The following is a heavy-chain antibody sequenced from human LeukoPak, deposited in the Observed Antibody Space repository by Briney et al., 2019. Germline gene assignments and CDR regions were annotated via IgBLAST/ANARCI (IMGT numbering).Heavy chain of an antibody. CDR1: GGSISSYY. J-gene: IGHJ5*02. D-gene: IGHD3-3*01. CDR2: IYTSGST. CDR3: ARDAYDFWSGPNWFDP. Sequence: SETLSLTCTVSGGSISSYYWSWIRQPAGKGLEWIGRIYTSGSTNYNPSLKSRVTMSVDTSKNQFPLKLSSVTAADTAVYYCARDAYDFWSGPNWFDPWGQGTLVTVSS. V-gene: IGHV4-4*07.